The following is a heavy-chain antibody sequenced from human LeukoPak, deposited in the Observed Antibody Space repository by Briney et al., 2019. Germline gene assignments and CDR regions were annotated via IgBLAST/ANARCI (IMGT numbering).Heavy chain of an antibody. V-gene: IGHV3-13*01. CDR1: GFTFSSYD. Sequence: PGGSLRLSCAASGFTFSSYDMHWVRQATGKGLEWVSAIGTAGDTYYPGSVKGRFTISRENAKNSLYLQMNSLRAEDTAVYYRARGGATGTTHYGMDVWGQGTTVTVSS. D-gene: IGHD1-7*01. CDR3: ARGGATGTTHYGMDV. J-gene: IGHJ6*02. CDR2: IGTAGDT.